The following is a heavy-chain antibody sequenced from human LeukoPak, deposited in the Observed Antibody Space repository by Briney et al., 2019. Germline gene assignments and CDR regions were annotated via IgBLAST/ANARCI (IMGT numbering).Heavy chain of an antibody. CDR3: ARLGGNWNSPGRDY. CDR2: ISYTGTT. J-gene: IGHJ4*02. CDR1: GGSINGYS. V-gene: IGHV4-59*08. D-gene: IGHD3-10*01. Sequence: KTSEILSLTCSVSGGSINGYSWTWIRQPPGMRLEWVGHISYTGTTNYNPSLTTRVAISVDTSKNQFSLKLTSVTAADTGMYFCARLGGNWNSPGRDYWGQGTLVTVSS.